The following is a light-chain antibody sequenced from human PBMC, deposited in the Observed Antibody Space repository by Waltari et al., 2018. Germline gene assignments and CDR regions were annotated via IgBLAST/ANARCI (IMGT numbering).Light chain of an antibody. J-gene: IGKJ5*01. Sequence: EIVLTQSPVTLSLSPGERAPLSCRASQSVRNYLAWYQQKPGQAPRLLIYDASNRATGIPARFSGSGSGTDFTLTISSLEPEDFAVYYCQQYYTTPPTFGQGTRLEIK. CDR3: QQYYTTPPT. V-gene: IGKV3-11*01. CDR2: DAS. CDR1: QSVRNY.